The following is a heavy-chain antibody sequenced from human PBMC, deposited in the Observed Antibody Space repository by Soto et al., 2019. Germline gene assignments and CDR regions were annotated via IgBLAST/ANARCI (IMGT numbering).Heavy chain of an antibody. CDR3: AREGIAVAEPSDY. D-gene: IGHD6-19*01. CDR2: ISMSSRYT. CDR1: GFTFSDYY. Sequence: PGGSLRLSXAASGFTFSDYYMSWIRQAPGKGLEWVSYISMSSRYTSYADSVKGRFTISRDNAKNSLYLQMTSLRAEDTAVYYCAREGIAVAEPSDYWGQGTLVTVSS. J-gene: IGHJ4*02. V-gene: IGHV3-11*06.